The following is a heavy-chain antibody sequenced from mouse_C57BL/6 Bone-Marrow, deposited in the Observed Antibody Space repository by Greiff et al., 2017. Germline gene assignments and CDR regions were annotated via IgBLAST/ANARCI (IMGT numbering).Heavy chain of an antibody. D-gene: IGHD3-3*01. Sequence: EVHLVESGGGLVQPGESLQLSCESNEYEFPSHDMSWVRKTPEKRLELVAAMNSDGGSTYYPDTMERRFIISRDNTKKTLYLQRSSLRSEDTALYYGARQGDGYFDVWGTGTTVTVSS. CDR1: EYEFPSHD. J-gene: IGHJ1*03. V-gene: IGHV5-2*01. CDR3: ARQGDGYFDV. CDR2: MNSDGGST.